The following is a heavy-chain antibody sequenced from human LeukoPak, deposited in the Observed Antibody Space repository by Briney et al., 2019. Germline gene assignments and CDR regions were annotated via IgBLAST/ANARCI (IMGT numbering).Heavy chain of an antibody. Sequence: GGSLRLSCAASGFTFSSYEMNWVRQAPGKGREWVSYISSSGSTIYYADSVKGRFTISRDNAKNSLYLQMNSLRAEDTAVYYCARDADDYGDYGYFQHWGQGTLVTVSS. CDR3: ARDADDYGDYGYFQH. CDR2: ISSSGSTI. CDR1: GFTFSSYE. J-gene: IGHJ1*01. V-gene: IGHV3-48*03. D-gene: IGHD4-17*01.